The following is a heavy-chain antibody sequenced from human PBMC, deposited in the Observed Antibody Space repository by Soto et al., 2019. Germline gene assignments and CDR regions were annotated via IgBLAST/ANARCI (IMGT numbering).Heavy chain of an antibody. V-gene: IGHV3-23*01. CDR1: GFTFSSYA. CDR3: AKALGSSGYSD. D-gene: IGHD3-22*01. J-gene: IGHJ4*02. CDR2: ISGSGGST. Sequence: EVQLLESGGGLVQPGGSLRLSCAASGFTFSSYAMSWVRQAPGKGLEWVSAISGSGGSTYYADSVKGRFTISRDNSKNKLYLQMNRLRAEDTAVYYCAKALGSSGYSDWGQGTLVTFSS.